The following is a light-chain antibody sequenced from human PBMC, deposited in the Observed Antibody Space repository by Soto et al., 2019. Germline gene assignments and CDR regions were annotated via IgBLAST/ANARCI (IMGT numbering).Light chain of an antibody. CDR2: DVS. CDR1: SSNVGTYNS. V-gene: IGLV2-14*03. J-gene: IGLJ2*01. Sequence: QSVLAQPASVSASPGQSITISCTGTSSNVGTYNSVSWYQKHPGKAPKLLIYDVSNRPSGVSNRFSGSKSGNTASLTISGLQAEDEADYYCSSYTSTNTPTVVFGGGTQVTVL. CDR3: SSYTSTNTPTVV.